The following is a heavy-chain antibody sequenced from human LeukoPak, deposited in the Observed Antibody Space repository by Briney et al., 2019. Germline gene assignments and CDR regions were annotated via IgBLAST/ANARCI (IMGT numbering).Heavy chain of an antibody. CDR1: GFTFSSYA. J-gene: IGHJ4*02. CDR2: ISYDGSNK. D-gene: IGHD1-14*01. CDR3: ADGGSTGTYYFDY. Sequence: GGSLRLSCAASGFTFSSYAMRWVRQAPGKGLEWVAVISYDGSNKYYADSVKGRFTISRDNSKNTLYLQMNSLRAEDTAVYYCADGGSTGTYYFDYWGQGTLVTVSS. V-gene: IGHV3-30*04.